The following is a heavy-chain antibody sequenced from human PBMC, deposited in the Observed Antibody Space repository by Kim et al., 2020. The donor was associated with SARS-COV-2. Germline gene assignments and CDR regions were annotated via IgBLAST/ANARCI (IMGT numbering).Heavy chain of an antibody. CDR3: AKDPGYSYGYAGGYDY. CDR1: GFTFSSYA. D-gene: IGHD5-18*01. V-gene: IGHV3-23*03. CDR2: IYSGGSST. J-gene: IGHJ4*02. Sequence: GGSLRLSCAASGFTFSSYAMSWVRQAPGKGLEWVSVIYSGGSSTYYADSVKGRFTISRDNSKNTLYLQMNSLRAEDTAVYYCAKDPGYSYGYAGGYDYWGQGTLVTVSS.